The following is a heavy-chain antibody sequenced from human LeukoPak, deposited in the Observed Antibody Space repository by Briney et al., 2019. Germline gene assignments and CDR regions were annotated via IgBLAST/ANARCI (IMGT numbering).Heavy chain of an antibody. D-gene: IGHD3-22*01. CDR1: GGSISSSSYY. CDR3: CGGYYLGAFDV. CDR2: IYYSGST. J-gene: IGHJ3*01. Sequence: PSETLSLTRTVSGGSISSSSYYWGWIRQPPGKGLEWIGSIYYSGSTYYNPSLKSRVTISVDTSKNQFSLKLSSVTAADTAVYYCCGGYYLGAFDVWGQGTLVPVSS. V-gene: IGHV4-39*03.